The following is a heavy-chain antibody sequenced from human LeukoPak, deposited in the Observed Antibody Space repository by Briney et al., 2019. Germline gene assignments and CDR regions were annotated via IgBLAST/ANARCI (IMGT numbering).Heavy chain of an antibody. Sequence: PSETLSLTCNVSGDYITTTNYYWAWIRQAPGKGLEWIASVFYSGITYYNPSLKSRVIISMDTSRKQISLRLSSVTATDTAIYYCARRSRLYKHETTGYHDSWGQGTLVTVSS. D-gene: IGHD3-9*01. J-gene: IGHJ4*02. CDR3: ARRSRLYKHETTGYHDS. CDR2: VFYSGIT. CDR1: GDYITTTNYY. V-gene: IGHV4-39*01.